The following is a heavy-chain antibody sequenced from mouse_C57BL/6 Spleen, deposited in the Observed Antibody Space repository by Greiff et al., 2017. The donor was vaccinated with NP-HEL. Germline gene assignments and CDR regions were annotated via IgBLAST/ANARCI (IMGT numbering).Heavy chain of an antibody. CDR1: GFTFSDYY. Sequence: DVQLVESGGGLVQPGGSLKLSCAASGFTFSDYYMYWVRQTPEKRLEWVAYISNGGGSTYYPDTVQGRFTISRDNAKNTLYLQMSRLKSEDTAMYYCAKLGHDWYFDVWGTGTTVTVSS. V-gene: IGHV5-12*01. D-gene: IGHD3-3*01. J-gene: IGHJ1*03. CDR2: ISNGGGST. CDR3: AKLGHDWYFDV.